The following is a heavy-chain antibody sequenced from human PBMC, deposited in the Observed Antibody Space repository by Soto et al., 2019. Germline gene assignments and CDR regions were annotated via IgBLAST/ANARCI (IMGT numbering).Heavy chain of an antibody. CDR1: GGFINSYY. CDR2: IFHSGST. V-gene: IGHV4-59*01. CDR3: ARVWGGAFDI. J-gene: IGHJ3*02. D-gene: IGHD3-10*01. Sequence: QVQLQESGPGLVKPSETLSLTCTVSGGFINSYYWSWIRQPPGKGLEWIGYIFHSGSTNYNPSLKSRVTISVDTSNNQFSLNLSSVTAADTAVYYCARVWGGAFDIWGQGTMVTVSS.